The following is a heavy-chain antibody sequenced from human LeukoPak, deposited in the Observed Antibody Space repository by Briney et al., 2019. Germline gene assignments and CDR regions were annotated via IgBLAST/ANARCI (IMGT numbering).Heavy chain of an antibody. D-gene: IGHD3-22*01. J-gene: IGHJ4*02. V-gene: IGHV1-18*01. CDR1: GYTFTSYG. CDR3: ARDSFYYVSSGTFDY. CDR2: ISAYNGNT. Sequence: ASVKVSCKASGYTFTSYGISWVRQAPGQGLEWMGWISAYNGNTNYAQKLQGRVTMTTDTSTSTAYMELRSLRSDDTAVYYCARDSFYYVSSGTFDYWGQGTLVTVSS.